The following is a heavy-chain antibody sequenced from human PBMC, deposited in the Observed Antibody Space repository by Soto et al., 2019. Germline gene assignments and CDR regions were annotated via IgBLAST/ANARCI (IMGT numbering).Heavy chain of an antibody. CDR2: INQDGTLK. J-gene: IGHJ4*02. CDR1: GLTFNNYW. Sequence: EVQLVESGGGLVQPGGSLRLSCAASGLTFNNYWMSWVRQAPGKGLEWVASINQDGTLKYYVDSVKGRFTISRDNAQNSFFLQMISLRAEDTAVYYCARXQSSGWYLDVWGQGTLLSVSS. D-gene: IGHD6-19*01. CDR3: ARXQSSGWYLDV. V-gene: IGHV3-7*03.